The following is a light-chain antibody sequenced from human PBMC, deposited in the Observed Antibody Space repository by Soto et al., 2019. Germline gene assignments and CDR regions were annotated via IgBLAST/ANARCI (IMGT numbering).Light chain of an antibody. CDR2: EVS. CDR1: SSDVGGYNY. V-gene: IGLV2-14*01. J-gene: IGLJ1*01. CDR3: SSYTSVGV. Sequence: QSVLTQPASVSGSPGQSITISCTGTSSDVGGYNYVSWYQQHPGKAPKLMIYEVSNRPSGVSNRFSGSKSGNTASLTISGLQAEDEADYYCSSYTSVGVFGTGTKVTVL.